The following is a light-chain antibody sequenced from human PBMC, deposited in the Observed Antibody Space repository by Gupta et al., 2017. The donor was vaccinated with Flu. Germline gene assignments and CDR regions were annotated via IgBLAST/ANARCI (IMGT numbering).Light chain of an antibody. CDR1: QSISSY. Sequence: DIQMTQSPSSLSASVGDRVTITCRASQSISSYLNWYQQKPGKAPKLLIYAASSWQSGVPSRFSGSGSGKDFTLTISSRQPEDFATYYCQQSDSNPLYTFGQGTKLEIK. CDR2: AAS. CDR3: QQSDSNPLYT. J-gene: IGKJ2*01. V-gene: IGKV1-39*01.